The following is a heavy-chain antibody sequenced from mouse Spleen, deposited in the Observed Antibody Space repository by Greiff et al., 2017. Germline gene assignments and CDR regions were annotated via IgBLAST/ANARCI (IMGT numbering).Heavy chain of an antibody. D-gene: IGHD5-1-1*01. CDR1: GYTFTDYY. J-gene: IGHJ1*03. CDR2: IYPGSGNT. CDR3: AREGNTAFDV. V-gene: IGHV1-76*01. Sequence: VQLQESGAELVRPGASVKLSCKASGYTFTDYYINWVKQRPGQGLEWIARIYPGSGNTYYNEKFKGKATLTAEKSSSTAYMQLSSLTSEDSAVYFCAREGNTAFDVWGTGTTVTVSS.